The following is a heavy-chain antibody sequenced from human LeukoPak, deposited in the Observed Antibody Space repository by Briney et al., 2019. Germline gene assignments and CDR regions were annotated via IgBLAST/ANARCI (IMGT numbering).Heavy chain of an antibody. D-gene: IGHD4-23*01. CDR2: IYSGGST. J-gene: IGHJ4*02. Sequence: PGGSLRLSCAASGFSFSDSYMSWVRQAPGKGLEWVSVIYSGGSTYYADSVKGRFTISRDNSKNTLYLQMNSLRAEDTAVYYCARDPYGGNYLDYWGQGTLVTVSS. V-gene: IGHV3-53*01. CDR1: GFSFSDSY. CDR3: ARDPYGGNYLDY.